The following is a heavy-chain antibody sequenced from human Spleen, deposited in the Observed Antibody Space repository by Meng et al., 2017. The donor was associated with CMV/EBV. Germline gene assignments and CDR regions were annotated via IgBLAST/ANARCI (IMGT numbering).Heavy chain of an antibody. J-gene: IGHJ4*02. CDR3: ARDSRTFDD. CDR2: MNPNSGNT. V-gene: IGHV1-8*02. D-gene: IGHD2-8*01. Sequence: ASVKVSCKTSGYTFTDYAITWVRQAPGQGLEWMGWMNPNSGNTGYAQKFQGRVTLTRNTSITTAYMELSSLRSDDTAVYYCARDSRTFDDWGQGTLVTVS. CDR1: GYTFTDYA.